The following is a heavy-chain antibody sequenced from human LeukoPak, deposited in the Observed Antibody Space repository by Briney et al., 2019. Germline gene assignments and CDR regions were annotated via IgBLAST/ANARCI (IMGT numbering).Heavy chain of an antibody. CDR2: IKQDGSER. CDR3: ASRANSRYPYYLDW. V-gene: IGHV3-7*05. J-gene: IGHJ4*02. CDR1: GFTFSKLW. D-gene: IGHD3-9*01. Sequence: PGGSLRLSCGASGFTFSKLWMIWVRQAPGKGLEWVANIKQDGSERYYVDSVKGRFTISRDNAKASLYLRMTSLRVEDTAVYYCASRANSRYPYYLDWWGQGTLVTVSS.